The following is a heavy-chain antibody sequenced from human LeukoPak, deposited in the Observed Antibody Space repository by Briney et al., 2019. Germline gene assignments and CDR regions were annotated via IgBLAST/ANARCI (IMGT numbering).Heavy chain of an antibody. J-gene: IGHJ4*02. V-gene: IGHV4-31*03. CDR3: ARNYYDSSGYLGD. Sequence: PSETLSLTCTVSGGSISSGGYYWSWIRQHPGKGLEWIGYIYYSGSTYYNPSLKSRVTISVDTSKNQFSLKLSSVTAADTAVYYCARNYYDSSGYLGDWGQGTLVTVSS. D-gene: IGHD3-22*01. CDR2: IYYSGST. CDR1: GGSISSGGYY.